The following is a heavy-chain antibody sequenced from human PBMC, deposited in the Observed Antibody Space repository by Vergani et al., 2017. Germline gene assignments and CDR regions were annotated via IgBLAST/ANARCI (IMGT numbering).Heavy chain of an antibody. CDR1: GGSFSGYY. J-gene: IGHJ4*02. CDR2: INHSGST. D-gene: IGHD5-12*01. CDR3: AREELRFSRTLDS. V-gene: IGHV4-34*01. Sequence: QVQLQQWGAGLLKPSETLSLTCAVYGGSFSGYYWSWIRQPPGKGLEWIGEINHSGSTNYNPSLRSRLSISLDTSRNQFSLKLTSVTAEDTAVYFCAREELRFSRTLDSWGQGTQVTVSS.